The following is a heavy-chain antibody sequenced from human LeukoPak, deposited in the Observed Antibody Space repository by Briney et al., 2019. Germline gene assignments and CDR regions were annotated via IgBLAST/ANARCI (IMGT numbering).Heavy chain of an antibody. D-gene: IGHD6-13*01. CDR1: GFTFSNYE. CDR2: ISDHGKSK. Sequence: GGSLRLSCAASGFTFSNYEMNWVRQTPGKGLEWVSYISDHGKSKNYVDSVKGRFTISRANAKNSLYLQMNSLRVEDTAVYFCASARVAAPLLDYWGQGTLVTVSS. J-gene: IGHJ4*02. CDR3: ASARVAAPLLDY. V-gene: IGHV3-48*03.